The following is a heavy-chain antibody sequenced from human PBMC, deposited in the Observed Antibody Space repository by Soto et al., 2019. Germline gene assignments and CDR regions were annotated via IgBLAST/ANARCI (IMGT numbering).Heavy chain of an antibody. J-gene: IGHJ5*01. V-gene: IGHV4-30-4*01. CDR3: ARGRYCLTGRCFPNWFDS. Sequence: SETLSLTCSVSGDSISTVDYFWAWIRQPPGQALEYIGYIYKTTTTYYNPSFESRVAISLDTSKSQFSLNVTSVTAADTAVYFCARGRYCLTGRCFPNWFDSWGQGTLVTVSS. CDR1: GDSISTVDYF. D-gene: IGHD2-15*01. CDR2: IYKTTTT.